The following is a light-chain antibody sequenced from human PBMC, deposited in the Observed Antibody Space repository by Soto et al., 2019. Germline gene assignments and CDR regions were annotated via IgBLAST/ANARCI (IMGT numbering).Light chain of an antibody. V-gene: IGKV3-15*01. CDR3: QQCYDWPLT. CDR1: QSVSSS. J-gene: IGKJ4*01. Sequence: DIVMTQSPVTLSVSPGERATLSCRASQSVSSSLAWYQQKPGQSPRLLIYGASTRATGVPARFSGSGSGTEFTLTISSLQSEDFAVYYCQQCYDWPLTFGGGTKVEIE. CDR2: GAS.